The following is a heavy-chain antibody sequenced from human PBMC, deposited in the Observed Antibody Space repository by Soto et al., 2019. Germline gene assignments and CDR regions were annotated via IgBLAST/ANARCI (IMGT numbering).Heavy chain of an antibody. D-gene: IGHD2-2*01. V-gene: IGHV3-30*18. J-gene: IGHJ4*02. CDR1: GFTFSSYC. CDR2: ISYDGSNK. Sequence: QVQLVESGGGVVQPGRSLRLSCAASGFTFSSYCMHWVRQAPGKGLEWVAVISYDGSNKYYADSVKGRFTSSRDNSKNTQYLQMNSLRAEDTAVYYCAKEGVRYGYARYYFDYWGQGTLVTVSS. CDR3: AKEGVRYGYARYYFDY.